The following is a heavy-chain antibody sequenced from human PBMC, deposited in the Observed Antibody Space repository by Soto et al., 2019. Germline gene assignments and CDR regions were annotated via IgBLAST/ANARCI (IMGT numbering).Heavy chain of an antibody. D-gene: IGHD1-26*01. CDR3: ASATV. J-gene: IGHJ1*01. CDR2: IKVDGSEK. CDR1: GFTFSDYW. Sequence: EVQLVESGGGLVQPGGSLRLSCAASGFTFSDYWMIWVHQAPGKGLEWVANIKVDGSEKNYVDSVKGRFTISRDNAKNSVYLQMDSLRAEDTAVYYFASATVRGQGTLVTVSS. V-gene: IGHV3-7*05.